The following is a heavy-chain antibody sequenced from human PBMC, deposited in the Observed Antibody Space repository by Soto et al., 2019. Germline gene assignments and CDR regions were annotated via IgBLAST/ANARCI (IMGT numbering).Heavy chain of an antibody. CDR3: ATWVDYGDFEGFDF. CDR1: VYRFTDYK. Sequence: ASGKVSCKTSVYRFTDYKLHWVRQAPGQGLEWMGWVDPNGGGSNSAQKFQGSVTMTWDTSITTAYLDLTRLTTNDTATYFCATWVDYGDFEGFDFWGQGTLVTVSS. V-gene: IGHV1-2*04. CDR2: VDPNGGGS. D-gene: IGHD4-17*01. J-gene: IGHJ4*02.